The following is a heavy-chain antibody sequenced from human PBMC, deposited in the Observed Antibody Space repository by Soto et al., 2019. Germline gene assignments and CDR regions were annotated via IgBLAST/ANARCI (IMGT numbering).Heavy chain of an antibody. CDR1: GGSFSGYY. J-gene: IGHJ4*02. D-gene: IGHD3-10*01. V-gene: IGHV4-34*01. CDR2: INHSGST. CDR3: ARGRGVILDS. Sequence: SETLSLTCAVYGGSFSGYYWSWIRQPPGKGLEWIGEINHSGSTDYNPSLKSRVTIAVDTSKNQFSLKLSSVTAADTAVYYCARGRGVILDSWGQGTLVTVSS.